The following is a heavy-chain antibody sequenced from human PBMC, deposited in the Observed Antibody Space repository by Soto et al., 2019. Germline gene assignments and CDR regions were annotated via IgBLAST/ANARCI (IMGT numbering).Heavy chain of an antibody. V-gene: IGHV4-31*03. J-gene: IGHJ6*02. Sequence: QVQLQESGPGLVKPSQTLSLTCTVSGGSISSGVYYWSWIRQHPGKGLEWIGYIYYSGSTYYNPSLKSRVTISVDTSKNQFSLKLSSVTAADTAVYYCARDMVVVTADYYYYYGMDVWGQGTTVTVSS. CDR1: GGSISSGVYY. D-gene: IGHD2-21*02. CDR2: IYYSGST. CDR3: ARDMVVVTADYYYYYGMDV.